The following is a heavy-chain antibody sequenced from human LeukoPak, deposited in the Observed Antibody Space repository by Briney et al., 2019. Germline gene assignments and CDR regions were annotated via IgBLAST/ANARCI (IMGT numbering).Heavy chain of an antibody. CDR2: ISYDGKHK. CDR3: AKLTTMIPGVSYSLDH. CDR1: GYSFSNSG. Sequence: PGRSQRLCCAASGYSFSNSGMHWVRQAPGKGLGWVAIISYDGKHKYYADSVKGRFTVSRDNSKNTLNLQLNSLRTEDTAVYHCAKLTTMIPGVSYSLDHWGRGTLVAVSS. J-gene: IGHJ5*02. V-gene: IGHV3-30*18. D-gene: IGHD3-10*01.